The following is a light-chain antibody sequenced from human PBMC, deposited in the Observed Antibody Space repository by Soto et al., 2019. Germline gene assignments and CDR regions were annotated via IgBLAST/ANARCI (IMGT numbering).Light chain of an antibody. CDR1: QSVSSSY. CDR3: QQYGNSPET. Sequence: EIVLTQSPGTLSLSPGERATLSCRASQSVSSSYLAWYQQKPGQAPRLLIYGASSRATGIPDRFSGSGSGTGFTLTISRLEPEDFAVYYCQQYGNSPETFGQGTKVEIK. J-gene: IGKJ1*01. V-gene: IGKV3-20*01. CDR2: GAS.